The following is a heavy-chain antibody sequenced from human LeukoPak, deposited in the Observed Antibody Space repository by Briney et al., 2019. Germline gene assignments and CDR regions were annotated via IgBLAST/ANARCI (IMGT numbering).Heavy chain of an antibody. CDR1: GFTFSSYA. V-gene: IGHV3-23*01. J-gene: IGHJ4*02. CDR3: AKDRRSVYYDSSGYLYFDY. CDR2: ISGSGGST. D-gene: IGHD3-22*01. Sequence: GGSLRLSCAAFGFTFSSYAMSWVRQAPGKGLEWDSAISGSGGSTYYADSVKGRFTISRDNSKNTLYLQMNSLRAEDTAVYYCAKDRRSVYYDSSGYLYFDYWGQGTLVTVSS.